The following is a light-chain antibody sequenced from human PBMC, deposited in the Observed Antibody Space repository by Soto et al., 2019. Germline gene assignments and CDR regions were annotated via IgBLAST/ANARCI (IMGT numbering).Light chain of an antibody. Sequence: DIVMTQSPDSLAVSLGERATINCKSSQSVLYSSHNKNYLAWYQQKPGQPPKLLIYWASTREPRVPDRFSGSGSRTEFHLTISNLKSEDVAVYYWQKSYSTPLAFGGGTKVEIK. CDR1: QSVLYSSHNKNY. CDR2: WAS. V-gene: IGKV4-1*01. CDR3: QKSYSTPLA. J-gene: IGKJ4*01.